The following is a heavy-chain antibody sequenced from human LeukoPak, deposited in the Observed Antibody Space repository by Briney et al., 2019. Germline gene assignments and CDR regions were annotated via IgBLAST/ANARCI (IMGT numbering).Heavy chain of an antibody. V-gene: IGHV3-30-3*01. CDR2: ISYDGSNK. CDR3: AGDVWAGSLGASDI. Sequence: QAGGSLRLSCAASGFTLNIYTMHWVRQAPGKGLEWVALISYDGSNKYYADSVKGRFTISGDNSKNTLYLQMNSLRPEDTAVYYCAGDVWAGSLGASDIWGQGTMVTVSS. D-gene: IGHD3/OR15-3a*01. J-gene: IGHJ3*02. CDR1: GFTLNIYT.